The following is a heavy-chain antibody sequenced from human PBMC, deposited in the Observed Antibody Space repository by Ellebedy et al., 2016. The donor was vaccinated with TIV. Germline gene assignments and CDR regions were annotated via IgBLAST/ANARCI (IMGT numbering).Heavy chain of an antibody. V-gene: IGHV4-39*01. Sequence: PSETLSLTCSVSGGSISSNNYYWAWIRQPPEKGLEWIGSLYLIGNTYYNPSLRSRVTISVDTPKNQFSLKLISVTTADTAVYYCARGLGGLDYWGQGSLVTVSS. J-gene: IGHJ4*02. CDR1: GGSISSNNYY. CDR3: ARGLGGLDY. D-gene: IGHD3-16*01. CDR2: LYLIGNT.